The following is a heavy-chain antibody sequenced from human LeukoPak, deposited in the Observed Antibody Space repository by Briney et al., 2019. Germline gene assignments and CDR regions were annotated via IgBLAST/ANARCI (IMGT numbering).Heavy chain of an antibody. Sequence: GGSLRLSCAASGFPLSSYSINCVRQPPGKGLEWVSYINIDSITVNYADSVKGLFTISRDNAKNSRYLQMNSLRAEDTAVYYCSTAKSDNWGQGTLVTVSS. CDR2: INIDSITV. CDR3: STAKSDN. V-gene: IGHV3-48*01. J-gene: IGHJ4*02. CDR1: GFPLSSYS.